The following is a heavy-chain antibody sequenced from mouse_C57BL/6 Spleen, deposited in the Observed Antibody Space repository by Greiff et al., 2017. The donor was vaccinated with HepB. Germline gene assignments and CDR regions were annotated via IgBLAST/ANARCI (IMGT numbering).Heavy chain of an antibody. CDR2: IYPGDGDT. Sequence: VQLQQSGAELVKPGASVKISCKASGYAFSSYWMNWVKQRPGKGLEWIGQIYPGDGDTNYNGKFKGTATLTADKSSSPAYMQLSSLTSEDSAVYYCARSLNYSYYYAMDYWGQGTSVTVSS. V-gene: IGHV1-80*01. CDR3: ARSLNYSYYYAMDY. J-gene: IGHJ4*01. D-gene: IGHD2-1*01. CDR1: GYAFSSYW.